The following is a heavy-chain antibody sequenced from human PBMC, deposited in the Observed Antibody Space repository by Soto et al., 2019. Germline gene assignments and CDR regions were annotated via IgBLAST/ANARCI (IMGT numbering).Heavy chain of an antibody. Sequence: SETLSLTCTVSGGSISSSSYYWGWIRQPPGKGLEWIGSIYYSGSTYYNPSLRSRVTISVDTSKNQFSLKLSSVTAADTAVYYCARHDWAKPFDYWGQGTLVTVSS. CDR1: GGSISSSSYY. CDR3: ARHDWAKPFDY. V-gene: IGHV4-39*01. CDR2: IYYSGST. D-gene: IGHD3-9*01. J-gene: IGHJ4*02.